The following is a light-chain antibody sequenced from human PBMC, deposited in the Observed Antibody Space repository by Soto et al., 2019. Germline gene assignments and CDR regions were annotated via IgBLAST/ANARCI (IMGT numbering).Light chain of an antibody. Sequence: QSALTQPRSVSGSPGQSVTISCTGTSSDVGGYNYVSWYQQHPGKAPKFMIYDVSKRPSGVPDRFSGSKSGNTASLTISGLQAEDEADYYCCSYAGSYTVFGGGTK. CDR3: CSYAGSYTV. CDR2: DVS. J-gene: IGLJ2*01. CDR1: SSDVGGYNY. V-gene: IGLV2-11*01.